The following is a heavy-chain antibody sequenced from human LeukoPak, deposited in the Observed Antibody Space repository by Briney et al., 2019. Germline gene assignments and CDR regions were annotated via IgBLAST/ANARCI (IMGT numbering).Heavy chain of an antibody. CDR2: IWHDGSAE. CDR1: GFIFSRYG. J-gene: IGHJ4*02. CDR3: AKDNRGGWSGYFDY. Sequence: GGSLRLSCAPSGFIFSRYGMYWVRQAPGKGLEWVAVIWHDGSAEFYADSVKGRFSISRDDSKNTVFLQMNSLRAEDTALYYCAKDNRGGWSGYFDYWGQGILVTVSS. D-gene: IGHD6-19*01. V-gene: IGHV3-33*07.